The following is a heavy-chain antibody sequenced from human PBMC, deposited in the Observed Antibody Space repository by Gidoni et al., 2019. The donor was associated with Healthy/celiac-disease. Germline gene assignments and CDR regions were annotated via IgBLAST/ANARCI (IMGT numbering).Heavy chain of an antibody. J-gene: IGHJ4*02. CDR1: GFTFDDYA. Sequence: EVQLVESGGGLVQPGRSLRLSCAASGFTFDDYAMHWVRQAQGKGLEWVSGISWNSGSTGYADSVKGRFTISRDNAKNSLYLQMNSLRAEDTALYYCAKAFSLTTVTTWGYFDYWGQGTLVTVSS. CDR3: AKAFSLTTVTTWGYFDY. D-gene: IGHD4-17*01. V-gene: IGHV3-9*01. CDR2: ISWNSGST.